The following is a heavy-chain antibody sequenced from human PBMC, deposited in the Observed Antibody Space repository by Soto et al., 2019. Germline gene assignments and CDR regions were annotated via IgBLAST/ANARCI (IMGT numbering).Heavy chain of an antibody. J-gene: IGHJ4*02. V-gene: IGHV4-31*03. Sequence: SETLSLTCPVSGCSISSGGYYWSWIRQHPGKGLEWIGYIYYSGSTYYNPSPKSRVTISVDTSKNQFSLKLSSVTAADTAVYYCARVRYFDWLLSVGFDYWGQGTLVTVSS. CDR3: ARVRYFDWLLSVGFDY. CDR1: GCSISSGGYY. CDR2: IYYSGST. D-gene: IGHD3-9*01.